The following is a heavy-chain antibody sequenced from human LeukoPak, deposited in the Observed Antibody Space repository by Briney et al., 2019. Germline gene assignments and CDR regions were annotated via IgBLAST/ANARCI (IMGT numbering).Heavy chain of an antibody. J-gene: IGHJ4*02. CDR2: IYYSGST. D-gene: IGHD5-18*01. V-gene: IGHV4-59*01. CDR3: GRPERIHPAIDY. Sequence: PSETLSLTCTVSGGSIRSYYWSWIRQPPGKGLEWIGYIYYSGSTNYNRSIKTRVTISVDTSKNQFSLKLSSVTAADTAVYYCGRPERIHPAIDYGAQETRVPVPS. CDR1: GGSIRSYY.